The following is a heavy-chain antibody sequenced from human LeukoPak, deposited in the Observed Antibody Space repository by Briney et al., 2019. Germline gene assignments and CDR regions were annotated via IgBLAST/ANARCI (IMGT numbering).Heavy chain of an antibody. Sequence: SESLSLTCAVYGGSFTGYYCSWIRQPPGKGLEWIGEINNSVSTNYNTSLKSRVTISVDTSKNQFSLQLSSVTAADTAVYNCARGPPRVYLNNLYFDLCGRGTLVTVSS. CDR3: ARGPPRVYLNNLYFDL. CDR1: GGSFTGYY. J-gene: IGHJ2*01. CDR2: INNSVST. V-gene: IGHV4-34*01.